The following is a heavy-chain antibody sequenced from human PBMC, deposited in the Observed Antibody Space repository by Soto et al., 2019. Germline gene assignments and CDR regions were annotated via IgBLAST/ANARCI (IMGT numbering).Heavy chain of an antibody. D-gene: IGHD3-22*01. Sequence: PSETLSLTCTVSGGSISSGGYYWSWIRQHPGKGLEWIGYIYYSGSTYYNPSLKSRVTISVDTSKNQFSLKLSSVTAADTAVYYCARALAIEDYYDSRGRRVWFDPWGQGTLVTVSS. CDR2: IYYSGST. CDR3: ARALAIEDYYDSRGRRVWFDP. J-gene: IGHJ5*02. CDR1: GGSISSGGYY. V-gene: IGHV4-31*03.